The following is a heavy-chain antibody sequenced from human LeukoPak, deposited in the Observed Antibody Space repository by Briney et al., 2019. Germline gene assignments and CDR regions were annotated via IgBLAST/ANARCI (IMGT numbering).Heavy chain of an antibody. Sequence: SETLSLTCTVSGASVRGYYWSWIRQPPGKGLEWIGYIHYTGNTDYNPSLTSRVTMSVDTSKNQFTLMLNSVTAADTAVYYCARGYGSGSYNNFNQWGQGLLVAVPS. CDR3: ARGYGSGSYNNFNQ. D-gene: IGHD3-10*01. J-gene: IGHJ4*02. CDR1: GASVRGYY. CDR2: IHYTGNT. V-gene: IGHV4-59*02.